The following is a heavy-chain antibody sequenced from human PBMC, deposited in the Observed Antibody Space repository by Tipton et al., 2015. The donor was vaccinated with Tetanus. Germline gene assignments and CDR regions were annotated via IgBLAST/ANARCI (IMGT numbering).Heavy chain of an antibody. Sequence: SLRLSCTVSGFSFSNYRMNWVRQAPGKGLEWVSSISSTSSYVYYADSVKGRFTISRDNAKSSLFLQMNSLRAEDTVVYYCTSGSALDYWGQGTMVAVSS. J-gene: IGHJ4*02. V-gene: IGHV3-21*01. CDR3: TSGSALDY. CDR2: ISSTSSYV. CDR1: GFSFSNYR. D-gene: IGHD6-25*01.